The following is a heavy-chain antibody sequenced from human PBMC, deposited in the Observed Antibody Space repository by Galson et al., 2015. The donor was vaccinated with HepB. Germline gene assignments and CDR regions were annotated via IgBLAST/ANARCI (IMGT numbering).Heavy chain of an antibody. D-gene: IGHD3/OR15-3a*01. V-gene: IGHV3-66*01. CDR3: VFLRGNDLKPLDY. J-gene: IGHJ4*02. CDR1: GFTVSSNY. CDR2: IYSGGST. Sequence: SLRLSCAASGFTVSSNYMSWVRQAPGKGLEWVSVIYSGGSTYYADSGKGRFTISRDNSKNTLYLQMISVRAEDTAVYYCVFLRGNDLKPLDYWGQGTLVTVSS.